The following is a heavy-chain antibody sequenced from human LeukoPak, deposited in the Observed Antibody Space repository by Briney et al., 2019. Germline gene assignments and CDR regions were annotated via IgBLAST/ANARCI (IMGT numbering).Heavy chain of an antibody. V-gene: IGHV5-51*01. CDR2: IYPGESDI. D-gene: IGHD3-22*01. CDR3: ARHDRERTSYYYDSSGYFYGWFDP. J-gene: IGHJ5*02. Sequence: GGSLRIPCKGSGYIFTSYWIGWVRQLPGKGLGWLGVIYPGESDIRYSPSFQGRVTISTDNPITTAYLQLSSLKDSDTPMYYCARHDRERTSYYYDSSGYFYGWFDPWRQGTEVSVPS. CDR1: GYIFTSYW.